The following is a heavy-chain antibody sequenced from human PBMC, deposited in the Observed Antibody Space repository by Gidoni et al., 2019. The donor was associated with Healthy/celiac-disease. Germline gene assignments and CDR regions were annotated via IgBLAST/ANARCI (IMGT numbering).Heavy chain of an antibody. J-gene: IGHJ4*02. D-gene: IGHD6-19*01. Sequence: QVQLVQSGAEVKKPGSSVTVSCKASGGTFSSYAISWVRQAPGQGLEWMGGILPIFGTANYAQKFQGRVTITADESTSTAYMELSSLRSEDTAVYYCARAVAAVAGYYFDYWGQGTLVTVSS. CDR2: ILPIFGTA. CDR3: ARAVAAVAGYYFDY. CDR1: GGTFSSYA. V-gene: IGHV1-69*01.